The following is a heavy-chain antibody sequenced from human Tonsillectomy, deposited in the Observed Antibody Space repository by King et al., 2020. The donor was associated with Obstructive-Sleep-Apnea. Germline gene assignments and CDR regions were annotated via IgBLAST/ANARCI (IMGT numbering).Heavy chain of an antibody. Sequence: VQLVESGAEVKKPGESLSISCKGSGYSFTSYWISWVRQMPGKGLEWVGRIDPSDSYTNYSPSFQVHVTISADKSISTAHLQWSSLKASDTAMYYCARQGYSSSWVTDYWGQGTLVTVSS. CDR3: ARQGYSSSWVTDY. CDR2: IDPSDSYT. V-gene: IGHV5-10-1*03. CDR1: GYSFTSYW. J-gene: IGHJ4*02. D-gene: IGHD6-13*01.